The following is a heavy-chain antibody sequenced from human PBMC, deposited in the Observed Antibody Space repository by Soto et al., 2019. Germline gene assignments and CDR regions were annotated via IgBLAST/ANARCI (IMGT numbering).Heavy chain of an antibody. CDR2: ISGSGGST. Sequence: GGSLRLSCAASGFTFSSCAMSWVRQAPGKGLEWVSSISGSGGSTFYADSVKGRFTISRDNSKNTLYLQMNSLRAEDTAVYYCAKEIRRIAGADCWGQGTLVTVSP. CDR3: AKEIRRIAGADC. J-gene: IGHJ4*02. D-gene: IGHD1-26*01. CDR1: GFTFSSCA. V-gene: IGHV3-23*01.